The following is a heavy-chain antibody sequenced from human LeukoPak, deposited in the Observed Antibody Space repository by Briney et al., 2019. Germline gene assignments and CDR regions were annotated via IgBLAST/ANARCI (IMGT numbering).Heavy chain of an antibody. CDR2: ITATSSST. CDR3: ARVDKELAGGYYFDY. V-gene: IGHV3-23*01. D-gene: IGHD1-26*01. Sequence: PGGSLRLSCAASGFTFSSYGMSWVRQAPGKVLEWVSAITATSSSTHDADSVQGRFTISRDNSKNTLYLQMNSLRAEDTAVYYCARVDKELAGGYYFDYWGQGTLVTVSS. J-gene: IGHJ4*02. CDR1: GFTFSSYG.